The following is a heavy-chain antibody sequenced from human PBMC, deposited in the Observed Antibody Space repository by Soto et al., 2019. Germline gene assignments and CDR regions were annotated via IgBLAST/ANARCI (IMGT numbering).Heavy chain of an antibody. V-gene: IGHV3-21*01. Sequence: EVQLVESGGGLGKPGGSLRLSCAASGFTFSSYSMNWVRQAPGKGLEWVSAITSSGTYIYFADSVKGRFTISRDNAKNSLHLQMNSLRAEDTAVYYCARDSAAGTAFDIWGQGTMVTVSS. D-gene: IGHD6-13*01. J-gene: IGHJ3*02. CDR2: ITSSGTYI. CDR3: ARDSAAGTAFDI. CDR1: GFTFSSYS.